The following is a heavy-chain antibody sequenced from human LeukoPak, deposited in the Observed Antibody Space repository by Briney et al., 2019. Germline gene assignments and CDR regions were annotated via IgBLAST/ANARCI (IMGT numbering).Heavy chain of an antibody. CDR1: GYTFTSYD. V-gene: IGHV1-8*01. CDR2: MNPNSGNT. CDR3: ARSLGAAAAPDY. D-gene: IGHD6-13*01. J-gene: IGHJ4*02. Sequence: VASVKVSCKASGYTFTSYDINWVRQATGQGLEWMGWMNPNSGNTGYAQKFQGRVTMTRNTSISIAYMELSSLRSEDTAVYYCARSLGAAAAPDYWGQGTLVTVSS.